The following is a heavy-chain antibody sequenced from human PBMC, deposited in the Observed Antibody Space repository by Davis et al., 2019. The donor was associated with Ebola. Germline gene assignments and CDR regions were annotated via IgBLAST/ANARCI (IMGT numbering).Heavy chain of an antibody. CDR2: ITSRHDYT. CDR1: GFTFSKYS. D-gene: IGHD3-9*01. V-gene: IGHV3-21*01. CDR3: ATGVPNNDWQHQFDY. Sequence: PGGSLRLSCLASGFTFSKYSMNWVRQAPGKGLEWVSSITSRHDYTYYADSVKGRVTTSRDNAKNTLYLQMNSLRPEDTAVYYCATGVPNNDWQHQFDYWGQGTLVTVSS. J-gene: IGHJ4*02.